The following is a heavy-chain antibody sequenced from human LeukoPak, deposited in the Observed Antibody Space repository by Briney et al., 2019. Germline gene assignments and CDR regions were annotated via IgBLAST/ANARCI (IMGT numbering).Heavy chain of an antibody. Sequence: GGSLRLSCAASGFTFSSYAMSWVRQAPGKGLEWVSAISGSGGSTYYADSVKGRFTISRDNSKNTLYLQMNSLRAEDTAVYYCAKGSYYDFWSGYSHFDYWGQGTLVTVSS. CDR2: ISGSGGST. D-gene: IGHD3-3*01. CDR3: AKGSYYDFWSGYSHFDY. V-gene: IGHV3-23*01. J-gene: IGHJ4*02. CDR1: GFTFSSYA.